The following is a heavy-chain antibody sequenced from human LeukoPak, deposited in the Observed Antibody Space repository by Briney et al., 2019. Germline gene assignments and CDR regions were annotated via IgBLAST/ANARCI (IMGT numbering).Heavy chain of an antibody. D-gene: IGHD6-19*01. CDR3: AKGLGTSGRSLSTFDY. CDR1: GFTFSNYA. J-gene: IGHJ4*02. V-gene: IGHV3-23*01. CDR2: ISDVGGST. Sequence: GGSLRLSCAASGFTFSNYAMTWVRQAPGKGLEWVSRISDVGGSTYYADSVKGRFTISRDNSKNTLYLQMNTLRAEDTAVYYCAKGLGTSGRSLSTFDYWGQGTLVTVST.